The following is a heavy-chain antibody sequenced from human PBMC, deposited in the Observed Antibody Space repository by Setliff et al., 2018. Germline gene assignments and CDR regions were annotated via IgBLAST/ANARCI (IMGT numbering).Heavy chain of an antibody. J-gene: IGHJ3*02. CDR2: IIPIFGSP. V-gene: IGHV1-69*13. D-gene: IGHD2-2*01. CDR1: GDTLTTYA. CDR3: ARGYQVTPPRADAFDI. Sequence: GASVKVSCKASGDTLTTYAIHWVRQAPGQGLEWMGMIIPIFGSPHYAQRFQDRVIITADVSTRTAYMDLSSLRSEDTAIYYCARGYQVTPPRADAFDIWGQGTLVTVSS.